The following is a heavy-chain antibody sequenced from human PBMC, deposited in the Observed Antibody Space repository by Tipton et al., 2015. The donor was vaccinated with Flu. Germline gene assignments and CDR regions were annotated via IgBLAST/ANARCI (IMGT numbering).Heavy chain of an antibody. Sequence: TLSLTCAVYGGSFSGYYWSWIRQPPGKGLDGIGEINHSGSTNHNPSLRSRGNISVDTSKNQFSLTLSSVTAADTAVYYCARRERAPTGTTRLGPKPRKVGGMDVWGQGITVTVAS. CDR3: ARRERAPTGTTRLGPKPRKVGGMDV. V-gene: IGHV4-34*01. D-gene: IGHD1-7*01. J-gene: IGHJ6*02. CDR2: INHSGST. CDR1: GGSFSGYY.